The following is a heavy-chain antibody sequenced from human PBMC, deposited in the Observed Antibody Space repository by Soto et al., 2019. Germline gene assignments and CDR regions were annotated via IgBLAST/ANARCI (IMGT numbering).Heavy chain of an antibody. CDR3: ARDRERIATRSIDY. CDR1: GFTFSSYA. CDR2: ISGSGVST. V-gene: IGHV3-23*01. D-gene: IGHD6-6*01. Sequence: EVQLLESGGGLVQPGGSLRLSCAASGFTFSSYAMSWVRQAPGKGLEWVSGISGSGVSTYYADSVKGRFTISRDNSKSTVDRQMNSLRGEDTAVYHCARDRERIATRSIDYWGQGTLVTVSS. J-gene: IGHJ4*02.